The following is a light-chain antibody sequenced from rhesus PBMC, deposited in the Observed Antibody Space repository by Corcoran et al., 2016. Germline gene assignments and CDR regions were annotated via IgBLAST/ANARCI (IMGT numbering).Light chain of an antibody. V-gene: IGKV1-69*01. CDR1: QGISNW. Sequence: DIQMTQSPSSLSASVGDRVTITCRASQGISNWLVWYQQKPGKAPNLLIYRASNLKTGVPSRFSGSGSGTEFTLTISSLLPEDIGTYYCQQYDNSPWTFGQGTKVEIQ. J-gene: IGKJ1*01. CDR3: QQYDNSPWT. CDR2: RAS.